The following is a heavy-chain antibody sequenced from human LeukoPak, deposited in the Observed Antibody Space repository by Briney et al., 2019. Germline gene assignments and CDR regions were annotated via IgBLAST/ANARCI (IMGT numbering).Heavy chain of an antibody. V-gene: IGHV4-34*01. CDR2: INHSGST. J-gene: IGHJ4*02. D-gene: IGHD5-18*01. Sequence: SETLSLTCAVYGGSFSGYYWSWICQPPREGLEWSGEINHSGSTNYNPSLKSRVTISVDTSKNQYSLKLSSVRAADTAVYYCATGYGYYALFDYWGQGTLVTVSS. CDR3: ATGYGYYALFDY. CDR1: GGSFSGYY.